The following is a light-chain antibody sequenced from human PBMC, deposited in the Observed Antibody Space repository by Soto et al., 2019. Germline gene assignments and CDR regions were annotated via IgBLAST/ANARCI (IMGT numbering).Light chain of an antibody. J-gene: IGKJ4*01. CDR2: GGS. V-gene: IGKV3-20*01. CDR3: QQYGSTPLT. CDR1: QTVSSNY. Sequence: EIVLTQSPGTLSLSPGEGATLSCWASQTVSSNYLAWYQQRPGQAPRLLIYGGSSRATGIPDRFSGGGSGTDFTLSITRLEPDDFALYYCQQYGSTPLTFGGGTKVDIK.